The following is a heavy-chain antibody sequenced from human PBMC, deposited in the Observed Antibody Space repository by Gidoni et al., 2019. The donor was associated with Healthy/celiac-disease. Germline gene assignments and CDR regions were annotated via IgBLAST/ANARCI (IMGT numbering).Heavy chain of an antibody. CDR3: ARDRYCSGGSCYLRRGWFDP. V-gene: IGHV4-34*01. D-gene: IGHD2-15*01. CDR1: GRSFSGYS. J-gene: IGHJ5*02. CDR2: INHSGST. Sequence: QAQLQQWGAGLLKPSEPLSLTCAVYGRSFSGYSWSWIRPPPGKGLDGIGEINHSGSTNYNPSRKSRVTISVDTSKNQCSLKLSSVTAADTAVYYCARDRYCSGGSCYLRRGWFDPWGQGTLVTVSS.